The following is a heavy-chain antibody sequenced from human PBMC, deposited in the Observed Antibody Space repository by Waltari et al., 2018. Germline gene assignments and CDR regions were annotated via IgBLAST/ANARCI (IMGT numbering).Heavy chain of an antibody. J-gene: IGHJ2*01. D-gene: IGHD2-15*01. V-gene: IGHV4-34*01. CDR3: ARGQVDVVVVAARIDSYWYFDL. CDR1: GGSFRRYY. CDR2: INHSGST. Sequence: QVQLPQWGAGLLKPSETLSLTCAVYGGSFRRYYWSWIRQPPGQGLVGIGEINHSGSTNYNPSLKSRVTISVDTSKNQFSLKLSSVTAADTAVYYCARGQVDVVVVAARIDSYWYFDLWGRGTLVTVSS.